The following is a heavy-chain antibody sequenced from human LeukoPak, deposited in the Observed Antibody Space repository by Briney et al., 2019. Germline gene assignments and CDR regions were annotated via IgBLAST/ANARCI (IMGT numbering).Heavy chain of an antibody. D-gene: IGHD2-15*01. J-gene: IGHJ6*02. V-gene: IGHV3-53*01. CDR2: IYSGGST. CDR1: GFTVSSNY. Sequence: GGSLRLSCAASGFTVSSNYMSWVRQAPGKGLEWVSVIYSGGSTYYADSVKGRFTISRDNSKNTLYLQMNSLRAEDTAVYYCARDPSLPYCSGGSCYSHYYYGMDVWGQGTRSPSP. CDR3: ARDPSLPYCSGGSCYSHYYYGMDV.